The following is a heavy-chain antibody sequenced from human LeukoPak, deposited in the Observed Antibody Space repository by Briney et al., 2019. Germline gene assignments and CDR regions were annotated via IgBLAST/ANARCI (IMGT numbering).Heavy chain of an antibody. CDR3: ARVRFGGPSSSWYVLDV. V-gene: IGHV4-34*01. CDR2: IYYSGTT. J-gene: IGHJ6*02. D-gene: IGHD6-13*01. CDR1: GGSFSGYY. Sequence: PSETLSLTCAVYGGSFSGYYWSWIRQPPGKGLDWIGSIYYSGTTYYNPSLKSRVTISVDTSKNQFSLKLSSVTAADTAVYYCARVRFGGPSSSWYVLDVWGQGTTVTVSS.